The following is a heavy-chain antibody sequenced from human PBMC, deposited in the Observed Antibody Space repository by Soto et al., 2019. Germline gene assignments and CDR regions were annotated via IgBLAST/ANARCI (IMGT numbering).Heavy chain of an antibody. D-gene: IGHD2-15*01. J-gene: IGHJ6*02. CDR1: GFSVSKAW. Sequence: EVQLVDSGGGLVKPGGSLRLSCEASGFSVSKAWMNWVRQAPGKGLEWVGRIKTRDEGETTNYAAPVKGIFTISRDDSKNTLYLQMNSLKTEDTAVYYCTTGSVEGFWGQGTTVTVSS. V-gene: IGHV3-15*07. CDR2: IKTRDEGETT. CDR3: TTGSVEGF.